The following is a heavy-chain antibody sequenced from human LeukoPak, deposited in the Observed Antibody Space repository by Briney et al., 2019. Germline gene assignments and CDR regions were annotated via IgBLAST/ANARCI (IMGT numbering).Heavy chain of an antibody. V-gene: IGHV1-2*02. CDR2: INPNSGGT. CDR1: GYTFTGYY. J-gene: IGHJ4*02. Sequence: ASVKVSCKASGYTFTGYYMHWVRQAPGKELKWMGWINPNSGGTKYVQEFQGRVTMTRDTSISTVYMELTSLKSDDTAVYYCARGRTTVVTQGALYDYWGQGTLVTVSS. CDR3: ARGRTTVVTQGALYDY. D-gene: IGHD4-23*01.